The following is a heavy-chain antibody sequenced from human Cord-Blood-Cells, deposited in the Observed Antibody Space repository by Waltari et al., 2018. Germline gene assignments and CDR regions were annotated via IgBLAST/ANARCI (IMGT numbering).Heavy chain of an antibody. CDR1: GGSISSSSYY. D-gene: IGHD6-13*01. CDR2: IYYSGST. J-gene: IGHJ4*02. CDR3: ARIVTAAGTEAHFDY. V-gene: IGHV4-39*01. Sequence: QLQLQESGPGLVKPSETLSLTCTVSGGSISSSSYYWGWIRHPPGKGLEWIGSIYYSGSTYYNPSLKSRVTISVDTSKNQFSLKLSSVTAADTAVYYCARIVTAAGTEAHFDYWGQGTLVTVSS.